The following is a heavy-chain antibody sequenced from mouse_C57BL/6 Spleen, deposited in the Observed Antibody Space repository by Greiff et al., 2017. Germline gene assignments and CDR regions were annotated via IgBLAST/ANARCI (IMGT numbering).Heavy chain of an antibody. J-gene: IGHJ2*01. Sequence: EVKLMESGGGLVKPGGSLKLSCAASGFTFSSYAMSWVRQTPEKRLEWVATISDGGSYTYYPENVKGRFTISRDNAKNNMFLQMSHLKSEDTAIYYCARDRDYDLDYWGQGTTLTVSS. V-gene: IGHV5-4*01. D-gene: IGHD2-4*01. CDR3: ARDRDYDLDY. CDR1: GFTFSSYA. CDR2: ISDGGSYT.